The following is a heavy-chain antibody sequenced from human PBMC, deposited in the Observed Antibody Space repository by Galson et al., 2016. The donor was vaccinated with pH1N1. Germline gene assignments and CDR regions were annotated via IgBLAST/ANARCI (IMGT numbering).Heavy chain of an antibody. CDR1: GFSLITPAVG. D-gene: IGHD1-26*01. CDR3: AHNRQRSGGTYDRPFDY. J-gene: IGHJ4*02. Sequence: PALVKPTQTLTLTCNLTGFSLITPAVGVVWIRQPPGKALEWLALIYWDDDKRYSPSLKSRLTITKDTSKNQMVLTMTNMDPVDTATYYCAHNRQRSGGTYDRPFDYWGQGTLVTVSS. CDR2: IYWDDDK. V-gene: IGHV2-5*02.